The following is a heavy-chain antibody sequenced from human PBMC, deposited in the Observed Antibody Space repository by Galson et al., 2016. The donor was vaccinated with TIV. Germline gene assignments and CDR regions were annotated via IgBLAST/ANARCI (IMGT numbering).Heavy chain of an antibody. D-gene: IGHD3-22*01. J-gene: IGHJ4*02. V-gene: IGHV1-46*01. Sequence: SVKVSCKASGYTFTGYFIHWVRQAPGHGLAWLGIINLSGRSTSYAQKIQNRDTMTRVTSTSPVYMELSSLRSEDTAVYYCARDGEVGSSDYDHWGQGTLVSVSS. CDR2: INLSGRST. CDR1: GYTFTGYF. CDR3: ARDGEVGSSDYDH.